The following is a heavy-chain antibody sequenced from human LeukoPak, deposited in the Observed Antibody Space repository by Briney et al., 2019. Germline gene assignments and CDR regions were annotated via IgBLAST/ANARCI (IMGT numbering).Heavy chain of an antibody. J-gene: IGHJ4*02. CDR2: ITGGSHYK. CDR3: ARESSSHVDLEY. CDR1: GFSFSSYS. V-gene: IGHV3-21*01. Sequence: GGSLRLSCTASGFSFSSYSMDWVRQAPGKGLEWVSSITGGSHYKFHAQSLKGRFSISRDNANNSLYLQMNSLGAEDTAVYYCARESSSHVDLEYWGQGTLVTVSS. D-gene: IGHD6-13*01.